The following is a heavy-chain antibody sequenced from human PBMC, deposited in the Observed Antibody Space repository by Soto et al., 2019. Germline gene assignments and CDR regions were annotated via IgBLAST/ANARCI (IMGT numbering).Heavy chain of an antibody. CDR1: GGSISSSSYY. CDR3: ARDGIAYCGGDCYSGGWFDP. J-gene: IGHJ5*02. Sequence: SETLSLTCTVSGGSISSSSYYWGWIRQPPGKGLEWIGSIYYSGSTYYNPSLKSRVTISVDTSKNQFSLELSSVTAADTAVYYCARDGIAYCGGDCYSGGWFDPWGQGTLVTVSS. CDR2: IYYSGST. V-gene: IGHV4-39*07. D-gene: IGHD2-21*02.